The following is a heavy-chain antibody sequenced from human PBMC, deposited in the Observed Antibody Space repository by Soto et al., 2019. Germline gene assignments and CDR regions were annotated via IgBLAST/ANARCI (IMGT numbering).Heavy chain of an antibody. V-gene: IGHV3-23*01. J-gene: IGHJ4*02. CDR2: ITDSGTGE. Sequence: EVHLLESGGGLVHPGESLRLSCGASGFTFSSCVMTWVRQAPGQGLEWVSCITDSGTGEYYADSVKGRFIISRDNSKNTMSLQLNNLTAEDTGVYYCAKGLINGRWYAEDWGQGTLVTVSS. CDR1: GFTFSSCV. CDR3: AKGLINGRWYAED. D-gene: IGHD6-13*01.